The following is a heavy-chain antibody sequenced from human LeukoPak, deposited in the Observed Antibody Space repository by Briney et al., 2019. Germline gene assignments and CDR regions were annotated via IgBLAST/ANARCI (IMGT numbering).Heavy chain of an antibody. D-gene: IGHD2-2*01. CDR2: INPNSGGT. Sequence: ASVKVSCKASGYTFTGYYMHWVRQAPGQGLEWMGWINPNSGGTGYAQKFQGRVTMTRDTSISTAYMELSSLTSDDTAVYYCTRGSGTSWFDYWGQGSLVTVSS. CDR1: GYTFTGYY. CDR3: TRGSGTSWFDY. V-gene: IGHV1-2*02. J-gene: IGHJ4*02.